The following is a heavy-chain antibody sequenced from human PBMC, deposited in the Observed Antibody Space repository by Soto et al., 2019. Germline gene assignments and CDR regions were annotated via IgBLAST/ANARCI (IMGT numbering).Heavy chain of an antibody. CDR1: GYTFTSYY. V-gene: IGHV1-8*01. CDR2: MNPNSGNT. D-gene: IGHD6-13*01. J-gene: IGHJ6*02. Sequence: ASVKVSCKASGYTFTSYYINWVRQATGQGLEWMGWMNPNSGNTGYAQKFQGRVTMTRNTSISTAYMELSSLRSEDTAVYYCARSARYYYYYGMDVWGQGTTVTVS. CDR3: ARSARYYYYYGMDV.